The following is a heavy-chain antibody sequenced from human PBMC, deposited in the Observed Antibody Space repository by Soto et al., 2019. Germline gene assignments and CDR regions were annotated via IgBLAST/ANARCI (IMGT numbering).Heavy chain of an antibody. J-gene: IGHJ6*02. CDR3: TRGYCSSTSCYEAYYYYGMDV. Sequence: PGGSLRLSCAASGFTFSNAWMSWVRQAPGKGLEWVGRIKSKTDGGTTDYAAPVKGRFTISRDDSKNTLYLQMNSLKTEDTAVYYCTRGYCSSTSCYEAYYYYGMDVWGQGTTFTVSS. CDR2: IKSKTDGGTT. V-gene: IGHV3-15*01. CDR1: GFTFSNAW. D-gene: IGHD2-2*01.